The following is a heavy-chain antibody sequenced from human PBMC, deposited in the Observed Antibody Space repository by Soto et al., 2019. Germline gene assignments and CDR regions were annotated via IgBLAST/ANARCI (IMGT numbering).Heavy chain of an antibody. CDR2: IAANVTNT. J-gene: IGHJ6*02. CDR1: GITFTTYA. CDR3: AGDYLRLNSLNGNFYSFGMDV. Sequence: GGSLRLSCAASGITFTTYAMSWVRQAPGKGLEWVSTIAANVTNTHYADFVKGRFTISRDNSKNTLSLQMNSLRVEDTAIYYCAGDYLRLNSLNGNFYSFGMDVWGQGTAVTVSS. D-gene: IGHD4-17*01. V-gene: IGHV3-23*01.